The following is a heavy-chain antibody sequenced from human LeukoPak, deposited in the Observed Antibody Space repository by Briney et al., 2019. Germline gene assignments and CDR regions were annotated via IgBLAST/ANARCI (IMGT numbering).Heavy chain of an antibody. CDR2: IYWNDDK. CDR3: AHMLNAVTTSCGAFGI. D-gene: IGHD4-17*01. CDR1: GFSLTTSGVG. Sequence: SGPTLVNPTQTLTLACTFSGFSLTTSGVGVGWIRQPPGKALEWLALIYWNDDKRYNPSLKSRLTITKDTSRNQVVLTMTNMYPVDTATYYCAHMLNAVTTSCGAFGIWGQGTVVTVSS. J-gene: IGHJ3*02. V-gene: IGHV2-5*01.